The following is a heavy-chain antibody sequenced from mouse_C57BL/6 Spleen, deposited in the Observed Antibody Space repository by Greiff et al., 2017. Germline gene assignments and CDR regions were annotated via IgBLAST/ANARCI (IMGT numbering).Heavy chain of an antibody. CDR3: ARSYDYDGAMDY. CDR2: IYPGDGDT. V-gene: IGHV1-82*01. CDR1: GYAFSSSW. Sequence: QVQLQQSGPELVKPGASVKISCKASGYAFSSSWMNWVKQRPGKGLEWIGRIYPGDGDTNYNGKFKGKATLTADKSSSTAYMQLSSLTSEESAVYVCARSYDYDGAMDYWGQGTSVTVSS. D-gene: IGHD2-4*01. J-gene: IGHJ4*01.